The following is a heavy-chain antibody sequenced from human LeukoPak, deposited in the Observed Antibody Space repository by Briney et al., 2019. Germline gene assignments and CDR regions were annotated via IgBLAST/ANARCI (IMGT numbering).Heavy chain of an antibody. Sequence: ASVKVSCKASGYTFTSYYMHWVRQAPGQGLEWMGIINPSGGSTSYAQKFQGRVTMTRDTSTSTVYMELSSLRSEDTAVYYCARFSVEWETYYYYGMDVWGQGTTVTVSS. D-gene: IGHD1-26*01. CDR1: GYTFTSYY. CDR3: ARFSVEWETYYYYGMDV. CDR2: INPSGGST. V-gene: IGHV1-46*01. J-gene: IGHJ6*02.